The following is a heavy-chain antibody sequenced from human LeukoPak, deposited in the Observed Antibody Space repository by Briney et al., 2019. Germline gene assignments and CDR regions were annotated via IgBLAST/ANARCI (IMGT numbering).Heavy chain of an antibody. V-gene: IGHV1-46*01. Sequence: ASVKVSCKASGYTFTSYYMHWVRQAPGQGLEWMGIINPSGCSTSYAQKFQGRVTMTRDTSTSTVYMELSSLISEDTDVSYCASSGYSSGYPLDYWGQGTLVTVSS. J-gene: IGHJ4*02. CDR1: GYTFTSYY. CDR3: ASSGYSSGYPLDY. CDR2: INPSGCST. D-gene: IGHD3-22*01.